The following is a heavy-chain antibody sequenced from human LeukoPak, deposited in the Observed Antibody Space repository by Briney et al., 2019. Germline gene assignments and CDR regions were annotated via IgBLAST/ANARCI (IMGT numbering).Heavy chain of an antibody. Sequence: GGSLRLSCAASGFTFSSYAMTWVCQAPGKGLEWVSAISAGGGSTYYADSVKGRFTISRDNSKNTLYLQLNSLSAEDTAVNYCAKAGGWTNYFDYWGQGTLVTVSS. D-gene: IGHD6-19*01. CDR3: AKAGGWTNYFDY. CDR1: GFTFSSYA. V-gene: IGHV3-23*01. CDR2: ISAGGGST. J-gene: IGHJ4*02.